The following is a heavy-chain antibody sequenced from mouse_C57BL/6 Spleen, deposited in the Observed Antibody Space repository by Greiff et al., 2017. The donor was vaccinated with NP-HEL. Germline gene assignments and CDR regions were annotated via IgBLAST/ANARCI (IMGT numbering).Heavy chain of an antibody. CDR1: GFTFSSYA. Sequence: EVKLVESGEGLVKPGGSLKLSCAASGFTFSSYAMSWVRQTPEKRLEWVAYISSGGDYIYYADTVKGRFTISRDNARNTLYLQMSSLKSEDTAMYYCTRETKGYYFDYWGQGTTLTVSS. V-gene: IGHV5-9-1*02. CDR3: TRETKGYYFDY. J-gene: IGHJ2*01. CDR2: ISSGGDYI. D-gene: IGHD1-3*01.